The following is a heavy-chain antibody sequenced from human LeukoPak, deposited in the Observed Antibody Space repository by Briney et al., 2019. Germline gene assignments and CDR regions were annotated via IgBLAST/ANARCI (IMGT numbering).Heavy chain of an antibody. Sequence: SVKVSCKTSRGTFSTYAISSVRQAPGQGLEWMGRIIPGLDIEGSAQKFQGRVTITADKSTTTAYMELSSLRSEDTAVYYCATEAIVVVTARDYWYFDLWGRGTLVTVSS. V-gene: IGHV1-69*04. CDR2: IIPGLDIE. CDR1: RGTFSTYA. CDR3: ATEAIVVVTARDYWYFDL. D-gene: IGHD2-21*02. J-gene: IGHJ2*01.